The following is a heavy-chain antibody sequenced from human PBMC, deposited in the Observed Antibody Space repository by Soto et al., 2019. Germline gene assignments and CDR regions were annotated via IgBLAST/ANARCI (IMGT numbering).Heavy chain of an antibody. D-gene: IGHD2-15*01. CDR1: GDTFNNRT. CDR2: DIPLLDTS. J-gene: IGHJ6*04. Sequence: QVQLVQSGAEVQKPGSSVKISCTASGDTFNNRTVTWVRRAPGQGLEWVGRDIPLLDTSNYAEKIQNRATIITDKSTNTAYFELTCLKSEDSAINYGARGKTQMTQDRMGFYCSLDVWGKGTTVTVSS. CDR3: ARGKTQMTQDRMGFYCSLDV. V-gene: IGHV1-69*08.